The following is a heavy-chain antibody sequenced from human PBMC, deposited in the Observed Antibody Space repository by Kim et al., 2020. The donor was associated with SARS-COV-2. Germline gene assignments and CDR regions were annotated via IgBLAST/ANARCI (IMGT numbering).Heavy chain of an antibody. V-gene: IGHV1-3*01. D-gene: IGHD3-16*01. Sequence: ASVKVSCKASGYTFSNYGIHWLRQAPGQTLEWMGWIKVDNGKANYAQNFQGRVTITRDTFATTAYIGLTSLTSEDTAVYYCAREDSKQGFGTSSFDIWGQ. CDR2: IKVDNGKA. CDR3: AREDSKQGFGTSSFDI. J-gene: IGHJ3*02. CDR1: GYTFSNYG.